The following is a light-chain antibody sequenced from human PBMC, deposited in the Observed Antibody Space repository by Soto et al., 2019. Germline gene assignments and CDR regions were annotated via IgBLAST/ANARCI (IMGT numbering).Light chain of an antibody. Sequence: EIVLTQSPGTLSLSPGERATLSCRASQSVSSSYLAWYQQKPGQAPRLLIYGASSRATGIPDRFSGSGSGTDFTLTISRLQPEDFEVYYCQQYGRSPWMFGQGTK. CDR3: QQYGRSPWM. V-gene: IGKV3-20*01. CDR2: GAS. J-gene: IGKJ1*01. CDR1: QSVSSSY.